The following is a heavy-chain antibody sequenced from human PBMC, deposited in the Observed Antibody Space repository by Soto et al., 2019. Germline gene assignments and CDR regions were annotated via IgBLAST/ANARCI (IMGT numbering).Heavy chain of an antibody. CDR3: AKAYCSRTSCYAPFDY. CDR2: ISGSGGST. CDR1: GFTFSSYA. J-gene: IGHJ4*02. V-gene: IGHV3-23*01. Sequence: EVQLLESGGGLVQPGGSLRLSCAASGFTFSSYAMSWARQAPGKGLEWVSAISGSGGSTYYADSVKGRFTISRDNSKNTLYLQMNSLRAEDTAVYYCAKAYCSRTSCYAPFDYWGQGTLVTVSS. D-gene: IGHD2-2*01.